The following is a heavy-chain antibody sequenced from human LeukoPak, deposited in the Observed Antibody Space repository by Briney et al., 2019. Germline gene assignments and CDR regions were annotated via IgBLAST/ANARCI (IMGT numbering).Heavy chain of an antibody. CDR3: ARIWAEFQLVCDF. CDR2: FDPEDGET. V-gene: IGHV1-24*01. J-gene: IGHJ4*02. D-gene: IGHD6-13*01. Sequence: GASVKVSCKVSGYTLTELSMHWVRQAPGKGREWMGGFDPEDGETIYAQKFQGRVTMTEDTSTDTAYMELSSLRAEDTVVYYCARIWAEFQLVCDFWGQGTLVTVSP. CDR1: GYTLTELS.